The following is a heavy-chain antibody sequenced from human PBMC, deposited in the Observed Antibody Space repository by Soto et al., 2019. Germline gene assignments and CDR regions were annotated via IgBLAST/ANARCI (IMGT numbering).Heavy chain of an antibody. D-gene: IGHD6-13*01. CDR1: GGSISSSSYY. J-gene: IGHJ3*02. Sequence: SETLSLTCTASGGSISSSSYYWGWIRQPPGKGLEWIGSIYYSGSTYYNPSLKSRVTISVDTSKNQFSLKLSSVTAADTAVYYCGGSSSWYDYAFDIWGQGTMVTVSS. CDR3: GGSSSWYDYAFDI. V-gene: IGHV4-39*01. CDR2: IYYSGST.